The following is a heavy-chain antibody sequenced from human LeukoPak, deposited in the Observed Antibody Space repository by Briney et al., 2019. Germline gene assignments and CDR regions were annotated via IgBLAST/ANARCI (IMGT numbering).Heavy chain of an antibody. Sequence: ASVKVSCKASGYTFTGYFMHWVRQAPGQGLEWMGWINSNRGGTNYAQKFEGRVTMTRDTSINTAYMELRRLRSDDTAVYYCARGYCTGGSSQQPGNYDYWGQGTLVTVSS. CDR1: GYTFTGYF. D-gene: IGHD2-15*01. J-gene: IGHJ4*02. V-gene: IGHV1-2*02. CDR3: ARGYCTGGSSQQPGNYDY. CDR2: INSNRGGT.